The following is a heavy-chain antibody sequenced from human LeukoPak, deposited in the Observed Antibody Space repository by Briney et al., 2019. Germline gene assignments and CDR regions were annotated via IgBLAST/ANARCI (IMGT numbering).Heavy chain of an antibody. CDR3: ARHYGGLDDY. CDR1: GGTFSSYA. D-gene: IGHD4-23*01. V-gene: IGHV1-69*04. Sequence: SVKVSCKASGGTFSSYAISWVRQAPGQGLEWMGRIIPIVGTTNYAQNFQGRVTITADKSTSSVYMELSSLRSDDTAVYYCARHYGGLDDYWGQGTLAIVSS. CDR2: IIPIVGTT. J-gene: IGHJ4*02.